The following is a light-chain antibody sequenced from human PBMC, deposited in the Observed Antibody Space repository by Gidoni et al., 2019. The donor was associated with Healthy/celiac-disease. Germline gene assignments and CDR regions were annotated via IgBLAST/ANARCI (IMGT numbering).Light chain of an antibody. CDR2: AAS. CDR3: QQANSFPRT. Sequence: DIQMTQSPSSVSASVGDRVTITCRASPGISSWLAWYQQKPGKAPKLLIYAASSLQSGVPSRFSGSGSGTDFTLTISRLQPEDFATYYCQQANSFPRTFGQGTKVEIK. V-gene: IGKV1-12*01. CDR1: PGISSW. J-gene: IGKJ1*01.